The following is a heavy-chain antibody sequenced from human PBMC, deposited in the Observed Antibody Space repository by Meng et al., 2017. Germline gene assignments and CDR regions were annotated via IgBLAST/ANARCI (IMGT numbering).Heavy chain of an antibody. CDR3: ARGTGSSWFDP. D-gene: IGHD6-13*01. Sequence: VQLVQSGAEVEKPGASVKVSCKASGYTFTSYTIHWVRQAPGQSLAWMGWIKSANGDAKYSQKFQGRLTLTRDTSASTAYLELSSLTFEDTAVHYCARGTGSSWFDPWGQGTLVTVSS. V-gene: IGHV1-3*01. CDR2: IKSANGDA. CDR1: GYTFTSYT. J-gene: IGHJ5*02.